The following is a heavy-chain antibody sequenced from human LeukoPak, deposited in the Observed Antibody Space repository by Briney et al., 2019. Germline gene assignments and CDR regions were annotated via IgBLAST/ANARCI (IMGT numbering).Heavy chain of an antibody. D-gene: IGHD6-19*01. Sequence: TGGSLRLSCAGSGFTFSSYAMSWVRQAPGEGLEWVSTINDRGDTTYNADSVKGRFTISRDSSKNTLFLQMSSLRAEDTAVYYCVCGWYFDYWGQGTLVTVSS. CDR2: INDRGDTT. J-gene: IGHJ4*02. V-gene: IGHV3-23*01. CDR1: GFTFSSYA. CDR3: VCGWYFDY.